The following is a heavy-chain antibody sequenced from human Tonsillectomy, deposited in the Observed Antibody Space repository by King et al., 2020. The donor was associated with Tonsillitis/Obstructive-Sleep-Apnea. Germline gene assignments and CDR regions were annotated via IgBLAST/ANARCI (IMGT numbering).Heavy chain of an antibody. J-gene: IGHJ4*02. D-gene: IGHD5-12*01. CDR1: GGSISSYY. V-gene: IGHV4-4*07. Sequence: VQLQESGPGLVKPSETLSLTCTVSGGSISSYYWSWIRQPAGKGLEWIGRIYTSGSTNYNPSLKSRVTMSVDTSKNQFSLKLSSVTAADTAVYYFARDSGWGYDPHDYYFDYWGQGTLVTVSS. CDR2: IYTSGST. CDR3: ARDSGWGYDPHDYYFDY.